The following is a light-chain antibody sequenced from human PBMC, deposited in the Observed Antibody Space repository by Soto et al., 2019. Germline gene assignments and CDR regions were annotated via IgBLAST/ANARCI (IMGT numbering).Light chain of an antibody. V-gene: IGKV3-20*01. CDR3: QQYGSSPG. J-gene: IGKJ3*01. CDR2: GAS. Sequence: ETVLTQSPASLPLSPGERGTLSCRAVQSVAANYLAWYQQKPGQAPRLLIYGASSRATGIPDRFSGSGSGTDFTLTISRLEPEDFAVYYCQQYGSSPGFGPGTKVDIK. CDR1: QSVAANY.